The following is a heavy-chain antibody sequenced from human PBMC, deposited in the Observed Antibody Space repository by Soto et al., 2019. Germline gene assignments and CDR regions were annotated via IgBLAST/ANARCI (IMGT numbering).Heavy chain of an antibody. Sequence: SETLSLTCSVTGASVSTYSWSWIRQFPGKGLEWIGYIHYSGGTNYTPSLRSRVTISVDTSKNQLSLKLTSVTAADTAVYYCARGGTSGSWVYNWSDPWGQGTMVTVSS. CDR3: ARGGTSGSWVYNWSDP. CDR2: IHYSGGT. CDR1: GASVSTYS. V-gene: IGHV4-59*02. D-gene: IGHD3-10*01. J-gene: IGHJ5*02.